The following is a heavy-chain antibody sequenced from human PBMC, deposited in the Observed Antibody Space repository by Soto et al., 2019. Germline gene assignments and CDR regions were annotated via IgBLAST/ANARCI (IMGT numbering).Heavy chain of an antibody. V-gene: IGHV3-74*03. CDR2: ITSDGRST. CDR1: GFSFSDDW. J-gene: IGHJ6*02. Sequence: EVQLVESGGGLVQPGGSLRLSCAGSGFSFSDDWMHWLRRAPGKGLEWVSRITSDGRSTTYADSVKGRLTISRDNAKNTLYLQMNSLRAEDTAVYYCARQYGMDVWGQGTTVTVSS. CDR3: ARQYGMDV.